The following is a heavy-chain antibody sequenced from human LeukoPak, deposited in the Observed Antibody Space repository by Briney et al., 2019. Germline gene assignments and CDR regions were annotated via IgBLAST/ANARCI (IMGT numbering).Heavy chain of an antibody. D-gene: IGHD3-22*01. CDR3: AKTMYYYDSSFFALNDY. J-gene: IGHJ4*02. Sequence: PGGSLRLSCAASGFTFSSYGMHWVRQAPGKGLEWVAFIRYDGSNKYYAGSVKGRFTISRENSKNTLYLQMNSLRAEDTAVYYCAKTMYYYDSSFFALNDYWGQGTLVTVSS. V-gene: IGHV3-30*02. CDR2: IRYDGSNK. CDR1: GFTFSSYG.